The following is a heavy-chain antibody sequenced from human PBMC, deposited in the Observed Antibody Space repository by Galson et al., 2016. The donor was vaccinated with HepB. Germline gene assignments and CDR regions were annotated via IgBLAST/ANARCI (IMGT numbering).Heavy chain of an antibody. V-gene: IGHV4-39*01. Sequence: ETLSLTCNVSGGSVSSGRHYWAWIRQPPGKGLEYIGSVHYGGSTYYNPSLESRVTMSVDTSLNQFSLKLRFMTSSDTAVYYCVRHFFPSRYPNWFDPWGQGTLVTISS. J-gene: IGHJ5*02. CDR3: VRHFFPSRYPNWFDP. CDR2: VHYGGST. D-gene: IGHD1-1*01. CDR1: GGSVSSGRHY.